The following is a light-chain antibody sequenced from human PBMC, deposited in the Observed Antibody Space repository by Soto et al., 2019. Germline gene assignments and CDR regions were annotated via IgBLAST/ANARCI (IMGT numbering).Light chain of an antibody. CDR1: QSVSSSY. V-gene: IGKV3-20*01. CDR2: GAS. CDR3: QQYGNAPFT. Sequence: EIVLTQSPGTLSFSPGERATLTCRASQSVSSSYLAWFQQKPGQAPRLLIYGASSRATGITDRFSGSGSGTDFTLTISRLEPEDFAVYYCQQYGNAPFTFGPGTKVDIK. J-gene: IGKJ3*01.